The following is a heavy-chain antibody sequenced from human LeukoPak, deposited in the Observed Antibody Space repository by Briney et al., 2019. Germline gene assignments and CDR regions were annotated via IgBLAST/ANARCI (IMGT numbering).Heavy chain of an antibody. Sequence: SETLSLTCTVSGGSISSYYWSWIRQPPGKGLGWIGYIYTSGSTNYNPSLKSRVTISVDTSKNQFSLKLSSVTAADTAVYYCASPGLTGGDYWGQGTLVTVSS. CDR3: ASPGLTGGDY. CDR2: IYTSGST. J-gene: IGHJ4*02. D-gene: IGHD7-27*01. V-gene: IGHV4-4*09. CDR1: GGSISSYY.